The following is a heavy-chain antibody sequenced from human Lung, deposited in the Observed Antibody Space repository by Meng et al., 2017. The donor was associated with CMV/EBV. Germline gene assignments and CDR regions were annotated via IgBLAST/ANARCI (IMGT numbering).Heavy chain of an antibody. D-gene: IGHD3/OR15-3a*01. Sequence: GESLKISCAASGFTFDDHAMHWVRQRPGKGMEWVSLITWDGGNTYYADSVKGRFTISRDNSKNSLYLQMNSLRTEDTALYYCATDGSASSLGCLDLWGQGTMVTVSS. CDR1: GFTFDDHA. V-gene: IGHV3-43D*03. J-gene: IGHJ5*02. CDR2: ITWDGGNT. CDR3: ATDGSASSLGCLDL.